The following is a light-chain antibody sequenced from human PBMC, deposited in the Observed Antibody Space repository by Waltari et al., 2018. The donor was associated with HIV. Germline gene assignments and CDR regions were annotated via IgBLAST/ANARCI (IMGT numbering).Light chain of an antibody. CDR2: ATS. CDR3: QQSYSHPRT. CDR1: KNISSY. V-gene: IGKV1-39*01. Sequence: DIQMTQSPSSLSASVGDRVTITCRASKNISSYLNWYQQRPGKAPKLLIYATSTLQSGVPSRFRGNESGKDFTLTISGLQPEDLATYYCQQSYSHPRTFGQGTKVEVK. J-gene: IGKJ1*01.